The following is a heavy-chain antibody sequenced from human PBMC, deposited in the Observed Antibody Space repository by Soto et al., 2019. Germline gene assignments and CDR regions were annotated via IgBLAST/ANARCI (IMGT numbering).Heavy chain of an antibody. Sequence: SETLSLTCTVSGGSVSSGAYYWTWIRQRPGKGLEWIGYIYYSGSTYYSPSLKSRLSISLDTSKNQFSLRLSSVTAADTAMYYCARARLRAVYAFDIWGQGTMVTVPS. V-gene: IGHV4-31*03. CDR3: ARARLRAVYAFDI. CDR1: GGSVSSGAYY. CDR2: IYYSGST. D-gene: IGHD5-12*01. J-gene: IGHJ3*02.